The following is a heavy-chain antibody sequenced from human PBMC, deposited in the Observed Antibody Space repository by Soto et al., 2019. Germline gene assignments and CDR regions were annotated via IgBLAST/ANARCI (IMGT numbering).Heavy chain of an antibody. D-gene: IGHD4-17*01. CDR1: GLSFSDYT. CDR3: SRFDYGDYFFDY. CDR2: ISSSSSDYT. Sequence: PGGSLRLSCAASGLSFSDYTMNWVRQAPGKGLEWVSAISSSSSDYTFYADSVRGRFTISRDNAKKSLYLQMNSLRAEDTAVYYCSRFDYGDYFFDYWGQGTLVTVSS. J-gene: IGHJ4*02. V-gene: IGHV3-21*01.